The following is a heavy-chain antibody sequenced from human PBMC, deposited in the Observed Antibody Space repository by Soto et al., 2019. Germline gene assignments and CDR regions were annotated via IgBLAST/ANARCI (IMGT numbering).Heavy chain of an antibody. CDR1: GGSISSYY. Sequence: SETLSLTCTVSGGSISSYYWSWIRQPPGKGLEWIGYIYYSGSTNYNPSLKSRVTISVDTSKNQFSLKLSSVTAADTAVYYCARTYYYGSGPPGLFDYWGQGTLVTVSS. CDR2: IYYSGST. CDR3: ARTYYYGSGPPGLFDY. V-gene: IGHV4-59*01. D-gene: IGHD3-10*01. J-gene: IGHJ4*02.